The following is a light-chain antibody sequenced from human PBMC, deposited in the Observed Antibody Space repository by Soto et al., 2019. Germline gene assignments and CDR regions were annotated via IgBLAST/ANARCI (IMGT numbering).Light chain of an antibody. J-gene: IGLJ1*01. CDR2: DVS. Sequence: QSALTQPASVSGSPGQSITISCTGTSSDVSGYNYVSWYQQHPGKAPKLMIYDVSNRPSGVSNRFSGSKSGNTASLTISGLQAEDEADYYCSSYTSSSTVYVFGTGTNVTVL. V-gene: IGLV2-14*01. CDR3: SSYTSSSTVYV. CDR1: SSDVSGYNY.